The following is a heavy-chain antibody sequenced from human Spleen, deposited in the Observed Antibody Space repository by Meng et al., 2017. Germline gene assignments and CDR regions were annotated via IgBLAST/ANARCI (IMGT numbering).Heavy chain of an antibody. CDR2: IYSGGST. CDR1: GFTVSSNY. J-gene: IGHJ4*02. Sequence: GESLKISCAASGFTVSSNYMSWVRQAPGKGLEWVSVIYSGGSTYYADSVKGRFTISRDNSKNTLYLQMNSLRVEDTAVYYCAKNNYGDAYFDYWGQGILVTVSS. V-gene: IGHV3-66*01. CDR3: AKNNYGDAYFDY. D-gene: IGHD4-17*01.